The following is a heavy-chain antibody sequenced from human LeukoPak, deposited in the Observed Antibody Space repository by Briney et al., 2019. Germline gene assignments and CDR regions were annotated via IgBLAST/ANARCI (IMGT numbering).Heavy chain of an antibody. J-gene: IGHJ6*03. Sequence: SETLSLTCTVSDYSISADYFWGWIRQPPGKGLEWIESVYHTGSTFYNPSLQSRLTISVDTSKNQFSLQLSSVTAADTALYYCARGLGPTNWHYYMDVWGKGTSVTVSS. CDR1: DYSISADYF. D-gene: IGHD3/OR15-3a*01. CDR3: ARGLGPTNWHYYMDV. CDR2: VYHTGST. V-gene: IGHV4-38-2*02.